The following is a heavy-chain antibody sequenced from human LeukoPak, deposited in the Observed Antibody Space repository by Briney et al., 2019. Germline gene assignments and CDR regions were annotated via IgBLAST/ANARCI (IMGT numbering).Heavy chain of an antibody. V-gene: IGHV7-4-1*02. Sequence: ASVKVSCKASGYTFTSYAMNWVRQAPGHGLEGMGWINTNTGNPTYAQGFTGRFVFSLDTSVSTAYLQISSLKAEDTGVCYCVSGTDSGGMDVWGQGTTVTVCS. CDR1: GYTFTSYA. J-gene: IGHJ6*02. D-gene: IGHD2-21*01. CDR2: INTNTGNP. CDR3: VSGTDSGGMDV.